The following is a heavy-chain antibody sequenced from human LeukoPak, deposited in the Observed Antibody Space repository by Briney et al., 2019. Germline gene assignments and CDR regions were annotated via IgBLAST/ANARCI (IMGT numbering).Heavy chain of an antibody. CDR3: ARVRGLGVITPYLDY. CDR1: GGSLSSYY. J-gene: IGHJ4*02. CDR2: IYYSGSA. V-gene: IGHV4-59*08. D-gene: IGHD3-16*02. Sequence: SETLSLTCTVSGGSLSSYYWSWIRQPPGKGLEWIGYIYYSGSAKYNPSLKSRVTISVDTSKNHFSLNLISVTAADTAVYYCARVRGLGVITPYLDYWGQGTLVTVSS.